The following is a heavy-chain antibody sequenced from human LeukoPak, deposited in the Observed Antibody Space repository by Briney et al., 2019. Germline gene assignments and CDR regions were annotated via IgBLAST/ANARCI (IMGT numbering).Heavy chain of an antibody. D-gene: IGHD6-19*01. Sequence: RPSETLSLTCTVSGVSISSYYWSWLRQPPGEGLEWIGYIYFSGTTNYNPSLKSRVTISVDTSKNQFSLKLNSVTAADTAVYYCARGAGWYGFWGQGTLVTVSS. CDR3: ARGAGWYGF. J-gene: IGHJ4*02. V-gene: IGHV4-59*01. CDR1: GVSISSYY. CDR2: IYFSGTT.